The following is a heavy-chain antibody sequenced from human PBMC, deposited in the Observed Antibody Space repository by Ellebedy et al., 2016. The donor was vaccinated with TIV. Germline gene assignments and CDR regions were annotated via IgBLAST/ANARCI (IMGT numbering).Heavy chain of an antibody. Sequence: GESLKISCAASGFTFSSYAMRWVRQAPGKGLEWVSTITDSGGRTFYADSVKGRFTISRDNSRNTVSLQMSGLRAEDTAIYYCVRSGHSDGYFDYWGQGTLVTVSS. CDR3: VRSGHSDGYFDY. J-gene: IGHJ4*02. CDR1: GFTFSSYA. CDR2: ITDSGGRT. D-gene: IGHD3-10*01. V-gene: IGHV3-23*01.